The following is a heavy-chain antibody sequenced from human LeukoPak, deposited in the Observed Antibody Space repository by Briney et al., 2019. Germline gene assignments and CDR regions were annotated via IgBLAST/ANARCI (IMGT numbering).Heavy chain of an antibody. CDR3: ARSYYDILTGWGSYFDY. J-gene: IGHJ4*02. V-gene: IGHV4-34*01. Sequence: SETLSLTCAVYGGSFSGYYWSWIRQPPGKGLEWIGEISHSGSTNYNPSLKSRVAISVDTSKNQFSLKLSSVTAADTAVYYCARSYYDILTGWGSYFDYWGQGTLVTVSS. D-gene: IGHD3-9*01. CDR1: GGSFSGYY. CDR2: ISHSGST.